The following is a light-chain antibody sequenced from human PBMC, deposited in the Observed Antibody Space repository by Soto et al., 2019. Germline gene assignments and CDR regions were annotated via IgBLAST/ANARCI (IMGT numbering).Light chain of an antibody. Sequence: DMQMTQSPSSLSASVGDRVTITGRASQSISSYLNWYQQKPGKAPKLLIYAASSLQSGVPSRFSGSGSGTDFTLTISSLQPEDFATYYCQQSYSTPRWTFGQGTKVEIK. CDR1: QSISSY. V-gene: IGKV1-39*01. CDR3: QQSYSTPRWT. J-gene: IGKJ1*01. CDR2: AAS.